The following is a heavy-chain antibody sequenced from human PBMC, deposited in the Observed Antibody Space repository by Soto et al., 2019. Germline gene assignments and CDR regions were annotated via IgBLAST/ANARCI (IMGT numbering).Heavy chain of an antibody. CDR2: ISGSGGST. CDR3: VKMYSSGWYDVYSGYYFDY. J-gene: IGHJ4*02. Sequence: EVQLLESGGGLVQPGGSLRLSCAASGFTFSSYDMSWVRQAPGKGLEWVSAISGSGGSTYYADSVKGRFTISRDNSKNTLYLQMNSLRAEDTAVYYCVKMYSSGWYDVYSGYYFDYWGQGTLVTVSS. D-gene: IGHD6-19*01. V-gene: IGHV3-23*01. CDR1: GFTFSSYD.